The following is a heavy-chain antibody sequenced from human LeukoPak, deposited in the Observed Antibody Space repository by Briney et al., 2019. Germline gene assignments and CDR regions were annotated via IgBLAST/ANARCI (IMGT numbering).Heavy chain of an antibody. CDR3: AREGYGGNYGFDY. Sequence: KTSETLSLTCTVSGGSISSTIYYWGWIRQPPGKGLEWIGSIYYSGSTYYNPSLKSPVTMSVDTSQNQLSPKLSSVTAADTAVYFCAREGYGGNYGFDYWGQGILVTVSS. J-gene: IGHJ4*02. V-gene: IGHV4-39*02. CDR1: GGSISSTIYY. CDR2: IYYSGST. D-gene: IGHD4-23*01.